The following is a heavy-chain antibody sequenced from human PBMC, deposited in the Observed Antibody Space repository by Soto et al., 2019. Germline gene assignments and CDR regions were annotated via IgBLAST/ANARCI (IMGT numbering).Heavy chain of an antibody. CDR3: ARHRDILSGYSAADN. J-gene: IGHJ4*02. V-gene: IGHV5-10-1*01. D-gene: IGHD3-9*01. CDR2: IDPSDSYS. Sequence: GECLKLSFRGSGYIFTNYWIHWMRQTPGKGLECIGMIDPSDSYSNYSPSFQGHVTMSVDKSISSAYLQFSSLKASDTAMYYCARHRDILSGYSAADNWGQGTQVTVSS. CDR1: GYIFTNYW.